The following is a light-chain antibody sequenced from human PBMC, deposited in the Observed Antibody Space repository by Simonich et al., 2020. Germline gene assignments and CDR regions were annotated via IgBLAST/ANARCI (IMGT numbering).Light chain of an antibody. CDR3: QQYGSSPPNT. V-gene: IGKV3-20*01. J-gene: IGKJ2*01. CDR2: GAS. CDR1: TSCSSRY. Sequence: DIVLTQSPGPLSLSTVERATHYCRARTSCSSRYIACYQQNPGQAPRLLIYGASSRATGIPDRFSGRGSGTDFTLTISRLEPEDFAVYYCQQYGSSPPNTFGQGTKLEIK.